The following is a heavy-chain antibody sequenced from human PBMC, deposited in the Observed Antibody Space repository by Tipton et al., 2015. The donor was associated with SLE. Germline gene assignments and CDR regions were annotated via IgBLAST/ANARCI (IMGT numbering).Heavy chain of an antibody. J-gene: IGHJ6*03. D-gene: IGHD3-3*01. CDR1: GGSITSYY. Sequence: TLSLTCTVSGGSITSYYWTWIRQPPGRGLEWIGYIYTRGSTEYNPSPKSRVTLSVDTSKNQVSLRLNSVTAADTAVYYCATSPADPDYFFYYMDVWGKGTTVTVSS. CDR2: IYTRGST. V-gene: IGHV4-4*08. CDR3: ATSPADPDYFFYYMDV.